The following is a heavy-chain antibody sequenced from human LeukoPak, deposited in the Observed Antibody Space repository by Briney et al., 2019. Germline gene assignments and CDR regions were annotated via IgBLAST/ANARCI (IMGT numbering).Heavy chain of an antibody. J-gene: IGHJ6*03. CDR1: GYTFTSYG. CDR3: ARGVGITIFGVVIIPYYYYYMDV. D-gene: IGHD3-3*01. V-gene: IGHV1-18*01. Sequence: ASVKVSCKASGYTFTSYGISWVRQAPGQGLEWMGWISAYNGNTNYAQKLQGRVTMTTDTSTSTAYMELSRLRSDDTAVYYCARGVGITIFGVVIIPYYYYYMDVWGKGTTVTVSS. CDR2: ISAYNGNT.